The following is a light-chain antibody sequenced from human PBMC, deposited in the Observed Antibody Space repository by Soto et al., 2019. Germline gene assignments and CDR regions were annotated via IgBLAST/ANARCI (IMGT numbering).Light chain of an antibody. CDR1: QSVSSGY. CDR2: GAS. J-gene: IGKJ5*01. V-gene: IGKV3-20*01. Sequence: EIVLTQSPGTLSLSPGERATLSCRAIQSVSSGYLAWYQQKPGQAPRLLIYGASTRATGIPDRFSGSGSGTDFTLTISRLEPEDFAVYYCQKYSSSPSITFGQGTRLEI. CDR3: QKYSSSPSIT.